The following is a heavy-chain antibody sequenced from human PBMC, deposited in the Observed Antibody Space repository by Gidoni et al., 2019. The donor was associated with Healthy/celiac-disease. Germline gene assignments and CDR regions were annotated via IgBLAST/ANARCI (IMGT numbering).Heavy chain of an antibody. D-gene: IGHD5-18*01. CDR3: AREPMVTSTEVPYFDY. CDR1: GLTFSSYS. CDR2: ISSSSSYI. V-gene: IGHV3-21*01. Sequence: EVQLVESGGGLVKPGGSLRLSCAASGLTFSSYSMNWVRQAPGKGLEWVSSISSSSSYIYYADSVKGRFTISRDNAKNSLYLQMNSLRAEDTAVYYCAREPMVTSTEVPYFDYWGQGTLVTVSS. J-gene: IGHJ4*02.